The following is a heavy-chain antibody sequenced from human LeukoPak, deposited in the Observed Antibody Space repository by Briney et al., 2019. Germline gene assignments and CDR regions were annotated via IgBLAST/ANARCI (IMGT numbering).Heavy chain of an antibody. V-gene: IGHV3-64*01. CDR2: ITTDGGST. D-gene: IGHD5-18*01. CDR1: GFTFTNYG. CDR3: ARARGYSYGFSSDY. J-gene: IGHJ4*02. Sequence: PGGSLRLSCAASGFTFTNYGMHWVRQAPGKGLESVSAITTDGGSTYYANSVKGRFTISRDNSKNTLYLQMGSLRAEDMAVYYCARARGYSYGFSSDYWGQGTLSPSPQ.